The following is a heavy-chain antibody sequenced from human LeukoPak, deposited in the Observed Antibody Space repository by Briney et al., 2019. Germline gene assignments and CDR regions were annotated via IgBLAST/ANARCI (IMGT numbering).Heavy chain of an antibody. J-gene: IGHJ4*02. D-gene: IGHD4-23*01. Sequence: GGSLRLSCAASGFTFSSYGMHWVRQAPGKGLEWVAVISYDGSNKYYADSVKGRSTISRDNSKNTLYLQMNSLRAEDTAVYYCAKDLGQTTVAMGYWGQGTLVTVSS. CDR3: AKDLGQTTVAMGY. V-gene: IGHV3-30*18. CDR2: ISYDGSNK. CDR1: GFTFSSYG.